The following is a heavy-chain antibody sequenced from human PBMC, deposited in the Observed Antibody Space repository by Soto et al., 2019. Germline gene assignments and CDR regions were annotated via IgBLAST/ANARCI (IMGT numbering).Heavy chain of an antibody. Sequence: QVQLQQWGAGLLKPSETLSLTCAVYGGSFSGYYWSWIRQPPGKGLEWIGEINHSGSTNYNPSLKSRVTISVDTSKYQFSLKLSSVTAADTAVYYCARGGVAAAGTLGNWFDPWGQGTLVTVSS. D-gene: IGHD6-13*01. CDR1: GGSFSGYY. CDR2: INHSGST. J-gene: IGHJ5*02. V-gene: IGHV4-34*01. CDR3: ARGGVAAAGTLGNWFDP.